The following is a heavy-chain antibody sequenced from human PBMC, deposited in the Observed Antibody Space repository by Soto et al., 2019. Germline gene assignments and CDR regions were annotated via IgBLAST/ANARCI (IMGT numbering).Heavy chain of an antibody. Sequence: SETLSLTCAVYGGSFSGYYWSWIRQPPGKGLEWIGEINHSGSTNYNPSLESRVTISVDTSKNQFSLKLSSVTAADTAVYYCARGGAARYYYYYGMDVWGQGTTVTVSS. V-gene: IGHV4-34*01. D-gene: IGHD6-6*01. CDR3: ARGGAARYYYYYGMDV. CDR1: GGSFSGYY. CDR2: INHSGST. J-gene: IGHJ6*02.